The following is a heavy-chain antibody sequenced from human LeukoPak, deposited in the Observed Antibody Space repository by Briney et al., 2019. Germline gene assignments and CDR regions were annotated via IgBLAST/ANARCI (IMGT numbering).Heavy chain of an antibody. V-gene: IGHV4-61*02. CDR2: IYTSGTT. CDR1: GGSISSGNYY. Sequence: SETLSLTCTVSGGSISSGNYYYSWIRQPAGKGLEWLGRIYTSGTTNYNPSLRGRVTISVDTSKNQFSLKLSSVTAADTAVYYCARNYCSSTSCYDFFCDYWGQGTLVTVSS. CDR3: ARNYCSSTSCYDFFCDY. D-gene: IGHD2-2*01. J-gene: IGHJ4*02.